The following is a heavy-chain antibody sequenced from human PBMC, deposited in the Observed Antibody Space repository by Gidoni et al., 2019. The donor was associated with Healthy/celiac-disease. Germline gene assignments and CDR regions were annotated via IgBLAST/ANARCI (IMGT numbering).Heavy chain of an antibody. CDR1: GFTFSSYA. J-gene: IGHJ4*02. Sequence: QVQLVESGGGVVQPGGSLRLSCAASGFTFSSYAMHWVRQAPGKGLEWVAVISYDGSNKYYADSVKGRFTISRDNSKNTLYLQMNSLRAEDTAVYYCASPGTTVTTYYYWGQGTLVTVSS. CDR3: ASPGTTVTTYYY. D-gene: IGHD4-17*01. V-gene: IGHV3-30-3*01. CDR2: ISYDGSNK.